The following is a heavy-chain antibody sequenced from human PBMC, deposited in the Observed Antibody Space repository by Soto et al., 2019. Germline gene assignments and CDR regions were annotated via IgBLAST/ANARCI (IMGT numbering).Heavy chain of an antibody. CDR2: IYYSGST. J-gene: IGHJ4*02. D-gene: IGHD3-3*01. Sequence: SETLSLTCTVSGGSISSYYWSWIRQPPGKGLEWIGYIYYSGSTNYNPSLKSRVTISVDTSKNQFSLKLSSVTAADTAVYYCARLESQSYYFDFWGQGTLVTVSS. V-gene: IGHV4-59*01. CDR3: ARLESQSYYFDF. CDR1: GGSISSYY.